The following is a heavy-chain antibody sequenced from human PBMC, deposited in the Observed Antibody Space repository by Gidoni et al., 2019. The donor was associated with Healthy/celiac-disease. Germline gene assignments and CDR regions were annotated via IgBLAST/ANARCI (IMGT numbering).Heavy chain of an antibody. CDR1: GFTFEYYA. J-gene: IGHJ4*02. CDR3: AKGGVGATQHTSFDY. V-gene: IGHV3-9*03. D-gene: IGHD1-26*01. CDR2: ISWNSGSI. Sequence: EVQLVESGGGLVQPGRSLRLSCAASGFTFEYYAMHWVRQAPGKGLEWVSGISWNSGSIGYADSVKGRFTISRDNAKNSLYLQMNSLRAEDMALYYCAKGGVGATQHTSFDYWGQGTLVTVSS.